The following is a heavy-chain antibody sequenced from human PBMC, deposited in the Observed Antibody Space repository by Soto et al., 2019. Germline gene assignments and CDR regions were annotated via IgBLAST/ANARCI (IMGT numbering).Heavy chain of an antibody. Sequence: QVPLVQSGAAVKKPGSSVKVSCKASGGTFSNYVVNWVRQAPGHGLEWMGRIIPISGAANYAQKFPGSVTITADKPTSTYYMELSSLRSEDTAVSSCGSDMTITVVLYFDCWGQGPLCNVAS. CDR1: GGTFSNYV. CDR3: GSDMTITVVLYFDC. J-gene: IGHJ4*02. CDR2: IIPISGAA. V-gene: IGHV1-69*06. D-gene: IGHD3-10*01.